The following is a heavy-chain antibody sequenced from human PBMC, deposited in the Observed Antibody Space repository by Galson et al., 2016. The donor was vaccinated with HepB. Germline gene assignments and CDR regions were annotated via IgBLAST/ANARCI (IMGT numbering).Heavy chain of an antibody. Sequence: SLRLSCAASGFSISSHWMSWVHQTPGKGLEWVANIKQDGTEKYYVDSTRGRFTISRDNARNSLYLQMNSLRPDDTAVYYCVSQVYGDFGTWGQGTLVTVSS. V-gene: IGHV3-7*01. J-gene: IGHJ5*02. CDR3: VSQVYGDFGT. CDR2: IKQDGTEK. D-gene: IGHD4-17*01. CDR1: GFSISSHW.